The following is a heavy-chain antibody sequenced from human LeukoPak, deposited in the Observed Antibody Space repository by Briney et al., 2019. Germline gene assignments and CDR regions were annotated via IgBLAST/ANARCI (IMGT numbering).Heavy chain of an antibody. CDR1: GGALSSNT. J-gene: IGHJ4*02. CDR2: IVPIFVVV. Sequence: GASVKVSCKDSGGALSSNTIAWVRQAPGQGLEWMGRIVPIFVVVNYAQKFQGRITITADKSTNTAYMELSRLRSEDTAIYYCAREGHRYSSGYYVDYWGLGTLVTVSS. V-gene: IGHV1-69*04. CDR3: AREGHRYSSGYYVDY. D-gene: IGHD3-22*01.